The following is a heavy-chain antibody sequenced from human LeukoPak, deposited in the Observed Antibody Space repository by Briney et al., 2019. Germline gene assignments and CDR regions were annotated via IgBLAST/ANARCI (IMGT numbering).Heavy chain of an antibody. CDR3: ARQGLGGDYDILTGYEFDY. CDR2: INHSGST. J-gene: IGHJ4*02. CDR1: GGSFSGYY. Sequence: SETLSLTCAVYGGSFSGYYWSWIRQPPGKGLEWIGEINHSGSTNYNPSLKSRVTISVDTSKNQFSLKLSSVTAADTAVYYCARQGLGGDYDILTGYEFDYWGQGTLVTVSS. V-gene: IGHV4-34*01. D-gene: IGHD3-9*01.